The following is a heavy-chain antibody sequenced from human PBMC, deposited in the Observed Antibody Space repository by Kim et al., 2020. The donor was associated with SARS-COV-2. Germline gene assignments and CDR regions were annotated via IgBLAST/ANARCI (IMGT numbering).Heavy chain of an antibody. CDR3: ARRSAMALHYYGMDV. V-gene: IGHV3-7*01. CDR1: GFTFSSYW. CDR2: IKQDGSEK. Sequence: GGSLRLSCAASGFTFSSYWMSWVRQAPGKGLEWVANIKQDGSEKYYVDSVKGRFTISRDNAKNSLYLQMNSLRAEDTAVYYCARRSAMALHYYGMDVWGQGTTVTVSS. D-gene: IGHD5-18*01. J-gene: IGHJ6*02.